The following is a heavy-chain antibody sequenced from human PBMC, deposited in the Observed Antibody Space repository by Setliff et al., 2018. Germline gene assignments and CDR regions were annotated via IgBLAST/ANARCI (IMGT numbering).Heavy chain of an antibody. CDR2: IGAYNGNT. CDR3: ARDSSYYYGSDY. V-gene: IGHV1-18*04. J-gene: IGHJ4*02. CDR1: GYTFTDYY. D-gene: IGHD3-10*01. Sequence: ASVKVSCKVSGYTFTDYYMHWVRQAPGQGREWMGWIGAYNGNTYNAHKFQGRVTITADESTSTAYMELSSLRSEDTAVYYCARDSSYYYGSDYWGQGTLVTVSS.